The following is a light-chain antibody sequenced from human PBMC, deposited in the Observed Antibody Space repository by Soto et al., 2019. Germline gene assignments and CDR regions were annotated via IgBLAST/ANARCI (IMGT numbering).Light chain of an antibody. CDR1: QDISNQ. CDR3: QNYNSAPYT. V-gene: IGKV1-27*01. J-gene: IGKJ2*01. CDR2: AAS. Sequence: DIQMTQSPSSLSASARDRVTITCRASQDISNQLAWYQQRPGEVPNLLISAASTLQSGVPSRFSGSGSGTDFTLTITNLQPEDVATYYCQNYNSAPYTFGQGTKVDIK.